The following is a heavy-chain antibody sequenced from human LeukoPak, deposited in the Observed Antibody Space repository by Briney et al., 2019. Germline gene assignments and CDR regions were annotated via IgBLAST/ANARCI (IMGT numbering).Heavy chain of an antibody. Sequence: PGGSLRLSCAAYGFTFDDYGMSWVRQAPGKGLEWVSGINWNGGSTGYADSVKGRFTISRDNAKNSLYLQMNSLRAEDTALYYCARGSITDYYDSSGYYSPYYFDYWGQGTLVTVSS. J-gene: IGHJ4*02. V-gene: IGHV3-20*04. CDR1: GFTFDDYG. D-gene: IGHD3-22*01. CDR3: ARGSITDYYDSSGYYSPYYFDY. CDR2: INWNGGST.